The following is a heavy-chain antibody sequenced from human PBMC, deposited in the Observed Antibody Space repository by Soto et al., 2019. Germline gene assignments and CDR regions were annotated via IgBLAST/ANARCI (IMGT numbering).Heavy chain of an antibody. Sequence: QVQLVQSGAEVKKPGSSVKVSCKASGGTFSSYTISWVRQAPGQGLEWMGGIIPIFGTANYAQKFQGRVTFTAKKPTGKGYRGLSSRRFEKTAGYYGAPQGFPNYYSSGMDVWAKGPRSPSP. V-gene: IGHV1-69*14. CDR1: GGTFSSYT. CDR3: APQGFPNYYSSGMDV. CDR2: IIPIFGTA. D-gene: IGHD3-10*01. J-gene: IGHJ6*02.